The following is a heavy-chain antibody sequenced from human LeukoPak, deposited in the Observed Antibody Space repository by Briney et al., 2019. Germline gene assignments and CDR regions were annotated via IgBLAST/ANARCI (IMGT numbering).Heavy chain of an antibody. J-gene: IGHJ4*02. V-gene: IGHV5-51*01. D-gene: IGHD3-10*01. CDR2: IYPGDSDT. CDR1: GYSFTSYW. Sequence: GESLKISCKGSGYSFTSYWIGWVRQMPGKGLEWMGIIYPGDSDTRYSPSFQGQVTISADKSISTAYLQWSSLKASDTAMYYCARGWPLLWFGESSPYYFDYWGQGTLVTVSS. CDR3: ARGWPLLWFGESSPYYFDY.